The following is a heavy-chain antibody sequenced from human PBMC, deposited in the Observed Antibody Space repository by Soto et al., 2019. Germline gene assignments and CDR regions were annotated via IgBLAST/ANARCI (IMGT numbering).Heavy chain of an antibody. CDR2: IYYSGST. D-gene: IGHD6-13*01. V-gene: IGHV4-39*01. J-gene: IGHJ4*02. Sequence: QLQLQESGPGLVKPSETLSLTCTVSGGSISSSSYYWGWIRQPPGKGLEWIGSIYYSGSTYYNPSLKSRVTISVNTSKNQFSLKLSSVTAADTAVYYCARIIRGPHSSSWYTYYFDYWGQGTLVTVSS. CDR1: GGSISSSSYY. CDR3: ARIIRGPHSSSWYTYYFDY.